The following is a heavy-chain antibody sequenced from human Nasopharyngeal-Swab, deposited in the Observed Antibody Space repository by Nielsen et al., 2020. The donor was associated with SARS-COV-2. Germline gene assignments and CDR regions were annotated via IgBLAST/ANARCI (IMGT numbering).Heavy chain of an antibody. J-gene: IGHJ2*01. Sequence: GGSLRLSCAASGFSVSDNYIHWVRQTPGKGLQWVSFTFSGLTPYYSDSVKGRFTISRHNSENTLYLQMNSLRPEDTAIYYCARGRGGSDWFLDLWGRGTLVTVSS. D-gene: IGHD3-16*01. CDR3: ARGRGGSDWFLDL. V-gene: IGHV3-53*04. CDR1: GFSVSDNY. CDR2: TFSGLTP.